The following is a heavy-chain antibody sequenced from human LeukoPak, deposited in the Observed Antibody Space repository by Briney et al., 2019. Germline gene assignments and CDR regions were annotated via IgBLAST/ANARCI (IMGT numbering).Heavy chain of an antibody. CDR3: ARDSGTTGEVKFDP. J-gene: IGHJ5*02. CDR2: IYTSGTI. CDR1: GGSISSYY. V-gene: IGHV4-4*07. Sequence: LSLTCXVSGGSISSYYWSWIRQPAGTALEWIGRIYTSGTITYNPSLKSRVTMSVDTSKNQFSLKLSSVTAADTAVYYCARDSGTTGEVKFDPWGQGTLVTVSS. D-gene: IGHD3-10*01.